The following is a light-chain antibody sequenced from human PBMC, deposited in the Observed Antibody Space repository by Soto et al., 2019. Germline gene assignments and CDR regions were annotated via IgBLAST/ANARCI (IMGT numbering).Light chain of an antibody. J-gene: IGKJ4*01. CDR1: QSVSSSY. CDR3: QQYGNSPPLT. V-gene: IGKV3-20*01. Sequence: EIVLTQSPGTLSLSPGERATLSCRASQSVSSSYLAWYQQKPGQAPRLLIYGTSSRAIGIPDRFTGSGSGTDFTLTISRLEPEDFAVYYCQQYGNSPPLTFGGGTKVEIK. CDR2: GTS.